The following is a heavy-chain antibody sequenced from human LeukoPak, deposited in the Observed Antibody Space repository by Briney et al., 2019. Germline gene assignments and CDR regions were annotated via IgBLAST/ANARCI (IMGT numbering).Heavy chain of an antibody. Sequence: PGGSLRLSCVASEFTFSNYWIHWVRQPPGKGLVWVSRIRYDGIVTNYADSVEGRFTISRDNSKNTLYLQMNSLRAEDTAVYYCAKEGIAAAGALGMDVWGQGTTVTVSS. CDR1: EFTFSNYW. CDR2: IRYDGIVT. D-gene: IGHD6-13*01. CDR3: AKEGIAAAGALGMDV. J-gene: IGHJ6*02. V-gene: IGHV3-74*01.